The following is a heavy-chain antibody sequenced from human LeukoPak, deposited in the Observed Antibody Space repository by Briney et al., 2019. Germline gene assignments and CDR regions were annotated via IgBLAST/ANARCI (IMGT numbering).Heavy chain of an antibody. CDR1: GFTFSSYA. J-gene: IGHJ6*03. CDR2: IIGSAGST. Sequence: QTGGSLRLSCTASGFTFSSYAMTWVRQAPGKGLEWVSAIIGSAGSTYYADSVKGRFTISSDNSKNTLYLQMNSPRAEDSAVYYCAKDGEASYEVYYYYMDVWGKGTTVTVSS. V-gene: IGHV3-23*01. D-gene: IGHD5-18*01. CDR3: AKDGEASYEVYYYYMDV.